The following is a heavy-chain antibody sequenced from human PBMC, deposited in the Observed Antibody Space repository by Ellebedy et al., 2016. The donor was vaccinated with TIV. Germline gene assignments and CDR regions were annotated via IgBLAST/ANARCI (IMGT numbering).Heavy chain of an antibody. D-gene: IGHD6-6*01. CDR2: ISYDGSNK. V-gene: IGHV3-30*18. CDR1: GFTFSSYG. J-gene: IGHJ4*02. Sequence: GGSLRLSCAASGFTFSSYGMHWVRQAPGKGLEWVAVISYDGSNKYYADSVKGRFTVSRDNAKSTLYLQMNSLRAEDTAVYYCAKPDSSSIAALWGQGTLVTVSS. CDR3: AKPDSSSIAAL.